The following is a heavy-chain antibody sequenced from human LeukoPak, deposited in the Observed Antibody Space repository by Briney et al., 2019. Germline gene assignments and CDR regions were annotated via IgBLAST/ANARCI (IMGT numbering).Heavy chain of an antibody. D-gene: IGHD6-19*01. CDR1: GFTFSSYW. CDR2: INSDGSST. J-gene: IGHJ4*02. CDR3: ARVRFGYSSIPFDY. V-gene: IGHV3-74*01. Sequence: PGGSLRLSCAASGFTFSSYWMHWVRQAPGKGLVWVSRINSDGSSTSYADSVKGRFTISRDNAKNTLYLQMNSLRAADTAVYYCARVRFGYSSIPFDYWGQGTLVTVSS.